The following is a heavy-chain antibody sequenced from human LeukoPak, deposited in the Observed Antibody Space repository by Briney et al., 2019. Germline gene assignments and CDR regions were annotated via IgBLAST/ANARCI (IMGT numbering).Heavy chain of an antibody. Sequence: SETLSLTCTVSGGSISSYYWSWIRQPAGKGLDWIGRIYTSGSTDYNPSLKSRVTMSVDTSKNQFSLRLTSVTAADTAVYYCARDGYSSSRFFDYWGQGTLVTVSS. CDR3: ARDGYSSSRFFDY. D-gene: IGHD6-13*01. J-gene: IGHJ4*02. V-gene: IGHV4-4*07. CDR2: IYTSGST. CDR1: GGSISSYY.